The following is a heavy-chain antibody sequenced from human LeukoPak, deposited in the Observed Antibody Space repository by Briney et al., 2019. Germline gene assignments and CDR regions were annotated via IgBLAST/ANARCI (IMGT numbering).Heavy chain of an antibody. V-gene: IGHV4-61*02. CDR3: ARAENSIAAASTFDY. D-gene: IGHD6-13*01. CDR2: IYTSGST. J-gene: IGHJ4*02. Sequence: KPSETLSLTCTVSGGSINSVSYYWGWIRQSPGKGLEWIGRIYTSGSTNYNPSLKSRVTISVDTSKNQFSLKLSSVTAADTAVYYCARAENSIAAASTFDYWGQGTLVTVSS. CDR1: GGSINSVSYY.